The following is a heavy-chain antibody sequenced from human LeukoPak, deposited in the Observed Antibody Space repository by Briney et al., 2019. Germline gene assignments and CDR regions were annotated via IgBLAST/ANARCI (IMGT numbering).Heavy chain of an antibody. CDR2: ILTSGST. J-gene: IGHJ4*02. Sequence: SETLSLTCTVSGGSISSDHWSWVRQPPGKGLEWIGYILTSGSTNYNPSLKSRVSISVDTSKNQFSLKLSSVTAEDTAVYYCARVRVSGSYLYYFDNWGQGTLVTVSS. V-gene: IGHV4-4*09. D-gene: IGHD1-26*01. CDR3: ARVRVSGSYLYYFDN. CDR1: GGSISSDH.